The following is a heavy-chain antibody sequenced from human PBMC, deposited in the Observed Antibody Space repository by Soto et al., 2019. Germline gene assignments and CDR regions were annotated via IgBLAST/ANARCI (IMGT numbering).Heavy chain of an antibody. CDR2: IYHSGST. Sequence: SETLSLTCAVSGGSISSGGYSWSWIRHPPGKGLEWIGYIYHSGSTYYNPSLKSRVTISVDRSKNQFSLKLSSVTAADTAVYYCARGPDDSYGDPLFDYWGQGTLVTVSS. V-gene: IGHV4-30-2*01. D-gene: IGHD4-17*01. CDR3: ARGPDDSYGDPLFDY. CDR1: GGSISSGGYS. J-gene: IGHJ4*02.